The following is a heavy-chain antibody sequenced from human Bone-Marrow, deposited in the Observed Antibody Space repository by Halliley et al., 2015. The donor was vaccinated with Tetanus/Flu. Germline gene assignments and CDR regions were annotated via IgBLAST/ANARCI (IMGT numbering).Heavy chain of an antibody. CDR3: ARAGSSYRYYGMDV. Sequence: EWVSSIGTAADTYYLGSGKGRFTISRENAKNSLYLQMNSLSAEATAVYYCARAGSSYRYYGMDVWGQGTTVTVSS. J-gene: IGHJ6*02. CDR2: IGTAADT. V-gene: IGHV3-13*01. D-gene: IGHD3-10*01.